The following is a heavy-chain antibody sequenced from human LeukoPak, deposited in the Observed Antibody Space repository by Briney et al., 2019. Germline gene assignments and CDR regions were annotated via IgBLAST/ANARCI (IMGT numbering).Heavy chain of an antibody. CDR2: ISGSGGST. V-gene: IGHV3-23*01. CDR3: AKGGAPLFPFDF. CDR1: GFTFSSHS. D-gene: IGHD1-26*01. J-gene: IGHJ4*02. Sequence: GGSLRLSCAASGFTFSSHSMNWVRQAPGKGLEWVSAISGSGGSTYYADSVKGRFTISRDNSKNTLYLQMNSLRAEDTAVYYCAKGGAPLFPFDFWGQGTLVTVSS.